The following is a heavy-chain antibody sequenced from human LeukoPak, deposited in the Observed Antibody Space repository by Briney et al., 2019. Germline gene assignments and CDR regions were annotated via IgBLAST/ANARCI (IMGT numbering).Heavy chain of an antibody. CDR2: INAGNGNT. V-gene: IGHV1-3*01. D-gene: IGHD2-2*01. Sequence: ASVKVSCKASGYTFTSYAMHWVRQAPGQRLEWMGWINAGNGNTKYSQKFQGRVTITRDTSASTAYMELSSLRSEDTAVYYCARDAVGYCSSTSCYAEVYNWFDPWGQGTLVTVSS. CDR3: ARDAVGYCSSTSCYAEVYNWFDP. CDR1: GYTFTSYA. J-gene: IGHJ5*02.